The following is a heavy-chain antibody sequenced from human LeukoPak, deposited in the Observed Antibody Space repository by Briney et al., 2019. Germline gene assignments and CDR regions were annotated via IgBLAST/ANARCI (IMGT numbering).Heavy chain of an antibody. V-gene: IGHV1-2*02. CDR2: INPNSGGT. J-gene: IGHJ5*02. Sequence: VASVKVSCKTSGYSFTDSYMHWVRQAPGQGLEWMGWINPNSGGTSSAQKFQGRVTMTRDTSITTVYMEVSWLTSDDTAIYYCARADRLDGGPYLIGPWGQGTLVTVSS. CDR1: GYSFTDSY. CDR3: ARADRLDGGPYLIGP. D-gene: IGHD2-21*01.